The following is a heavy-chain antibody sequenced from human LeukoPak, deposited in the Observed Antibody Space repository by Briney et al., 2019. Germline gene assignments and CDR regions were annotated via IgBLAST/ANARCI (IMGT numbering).Heavy chain of an antibody. Sequence: SETLSLTCTVSGCSISSYYWSWIRQPPGEGLEWIGYIYYSGSTSYNPSLQSRVSISVDMSKNQFSLKLSSVTAADTVVYYCARGSRNIDYWGQGTLVTVSS. V-gene: IGHV4-59*01. CDR3: ARGSRNIDY. CDR1: GCSISSYY. J-gene: IGHJ4*02. CDR2: IYYSGST. D-gene: IGHD1-26*01.